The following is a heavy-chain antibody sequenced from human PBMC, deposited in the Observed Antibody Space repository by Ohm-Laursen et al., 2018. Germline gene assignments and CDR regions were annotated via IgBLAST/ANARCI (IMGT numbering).Heavy chain of an antibody. V-gene: IGHV3-53*05. CDR2: IYSGGST. Sequence: SLRLSCAASGFTVSSNYMSWVRQAPGKGLEWVSVIYSGGSTYYADSVKGRFTISRDNSKNTLYLQMNSLRAEDTAVYYCAKDLRGSGWYYFDYWGQGTLVTVSS. J-gene: IGHJ4*02. D-gene: IGHD6-19*01. CDR3: AKDLRGSGWYYFDY. CDR1: GFTVSSNY.